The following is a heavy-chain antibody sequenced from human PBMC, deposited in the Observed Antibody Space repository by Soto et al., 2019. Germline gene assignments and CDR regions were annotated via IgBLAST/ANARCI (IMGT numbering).Heavy chain of an antibody. Sequence: QITLKESGPTLVKPTQTLTLTCTFSGFSLSTSGVGVGWIRQPPGKALEWLALIYWDDDKRYSPSLKSRLTITKDTSKNQVVLTMPNMDHVATATYYCAHSYCSGGSCYRLYWYFDLWGRGTLVTVSS. D-gene: IGHD2-15*01. CDR2: IYWDDDK. CDR3: AHSYCSGGSCYRLYWYFDL. CDR1: GFSLSTSGVG. J-gene: IGHJ2*01. V-gene: IGHV2-5*02.